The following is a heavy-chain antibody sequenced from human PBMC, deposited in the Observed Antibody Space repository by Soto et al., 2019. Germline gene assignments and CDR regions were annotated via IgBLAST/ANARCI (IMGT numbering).Heavy chain of an antibody. CDR2: IYYSGST. V-gene: IGHV4-59*01. CDR3: ARERWELHGAGFDH. J-gene: IGHJ5*02. D-gene: IGHD1-26*01. Sequence: SETLSLTCTVSGGSISSYYWSWIRQPPGKGLEWIGYIYYSGSTNYNPSLKSRVTISVDTSKNQFSLKLSSVTAADTAVYYCARERWELHGAGFDHWGQGTLVTVSS. CDR1: GGSISSYY.